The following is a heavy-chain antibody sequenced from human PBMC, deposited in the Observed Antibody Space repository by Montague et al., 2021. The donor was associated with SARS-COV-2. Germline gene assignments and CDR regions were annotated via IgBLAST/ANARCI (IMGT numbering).Heavy chain of an antibody. CDR3: ARRTDIVTGYYDY. V-gene: IGHV4-59*01. CDR1: GGSISHYY. Sequence: SETLSLTCAVSGGSISHYYWSWIRQPPGKGLEWIGYIYSSGGTNYNPSLKSRVTLSLDAAKNHFSLRLSSVTAADTAVYYCARRTDIVTGYYDYWGQGTL. D-gene: IGHD3-9*01. CDR2: IYSSGGT. J-gene: IGHJ4*02.